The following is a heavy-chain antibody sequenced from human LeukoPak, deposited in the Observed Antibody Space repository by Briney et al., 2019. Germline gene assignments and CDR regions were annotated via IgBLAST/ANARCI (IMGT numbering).Heavy chain of an antibody. V-gene: IGHV3-7*01. CDR2: IKQDGSEK. CDR3: ARWAGGSGTYRLDY. D-gene: IGHD3-10*01. CDR1: GFTFSNYG. J-gene: IGHJ4*02. Sequence: GVSLRLSCAASGFTFSNYGMSWVRQAPGKGLEWVASIKQDGSEKFYVDSVKGRFTISRDNAKNSLYLQMNSLRVEDTAVYHCARWAGGSGTYRLDYWGQGTLVTVSS.